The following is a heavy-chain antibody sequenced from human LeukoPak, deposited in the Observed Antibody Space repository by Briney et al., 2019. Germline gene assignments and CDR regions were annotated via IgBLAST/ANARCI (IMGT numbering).Heavy chain of an antibody. V-gene: IGHV3-30*18. J-gene: IGHJ4*02. CDR3: AKDIVSHGSGSFIDY. D-gene: IGHD3-10*01. Sequence: GRSLRLSCAASGFTFSSYGMHWVRQAPGKGLEWVAVISYDGSNKYYADSVKGRFPISRDNSKNTLYLQMNSLRAEDTAVYYCAKDIVSHGSGSFIDYWGQGTLVTVSS. CDR1: GFTFSSYG. CDR2: ISYDGSNK.